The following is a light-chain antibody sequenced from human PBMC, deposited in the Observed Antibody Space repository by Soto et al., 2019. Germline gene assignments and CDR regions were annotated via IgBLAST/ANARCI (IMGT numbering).Light chain of an antibody. CDR1: QTVSSSS. Sequence: DIVLTQSPGTLSLSPGERATLSCRASQTVSSSSLAWYQQKPGQAPRLLIFGASTRAAGFPDRFSGSGSGTDVTLTISRLAPEDFAVYYCQEYGSSPRTFGQGTKVDIK. V-gene: IGKV3-20*01. J-gene: IGKJ1*01. CDR2: GAS. CDR3: QEYGSSPRT.